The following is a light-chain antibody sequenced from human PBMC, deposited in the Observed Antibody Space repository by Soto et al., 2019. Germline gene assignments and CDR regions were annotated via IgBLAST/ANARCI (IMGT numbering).Light chain of an antibody. Sequence: QPVLTQPPSASGSPGQSLTISCTGTSSDVGGYNYVSWYQQHPGKAPKLMIYEVTKRPSGVPDRFSGSKSGNTASLTVSGLQAEDEADYYCSSYAGSKTLFGGGTKVTVL. J-gene: IGLJ2*01. CDR1: SSDVGGYNY. CDR2: EVT. V-gene: IGLV2-8*01. CDR3: SSYAGSKTL.